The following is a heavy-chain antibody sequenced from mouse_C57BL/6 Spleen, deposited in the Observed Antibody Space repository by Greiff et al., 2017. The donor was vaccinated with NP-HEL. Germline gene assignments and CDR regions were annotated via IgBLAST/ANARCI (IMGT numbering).Heavy chain of an antibody. CDR1: GFTFSSYA. CDR3: ARGGDDGYSWFAY. CDR2: ISDGGSYT. J-gene: IGHJ3*01. V-gene: IGHV5-4*03. D-gene: IGHD2-3*01. Sequence: EVKLVESGGGLVKPGGSLKLSCAASGFTFSSYAMSWVRQTPEKRLEWVATISDGGSYTYYPDNVKGRFTISRDNANNNLYLQMSHLKSEDTAMYYCARGGDDGYSWFAYWGQGTLVTVSA.